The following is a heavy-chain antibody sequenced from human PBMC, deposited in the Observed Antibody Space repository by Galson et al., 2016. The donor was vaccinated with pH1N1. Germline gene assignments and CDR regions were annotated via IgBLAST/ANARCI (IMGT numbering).Heavy chain of an antibody. CDR1: GDTLDRYA. CDR2: IIPIFGAA. D-gene: IGHD3-3*01. CDR3: AGPPPSSGHLNYYYYMDV. Sequence: SVKVSCKASGDTLDRYAISWVRQAPGQGREWMGGIIPIFGAATYSQNFQGRVTITVDKSTSTAYMELSSLRSEDTAVYYCAGPPPSSGHLNYYYYMDVWGKGTTVTVSS. V-gene: IGHV1-69*06. J-gene: IGHJ6*03.